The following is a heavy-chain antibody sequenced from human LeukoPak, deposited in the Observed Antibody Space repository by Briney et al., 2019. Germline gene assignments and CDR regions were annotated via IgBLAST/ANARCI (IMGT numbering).Heavy chain of an antibody. Sequence: PSETLSLTCAVYGGSFSGYYWSWIRQPPGKGLEWIGEINHSGSTNYNPSLKSRVTISVDTSKNQFSLKLSSVTAADTAVYYCARTAARRKGYFDYWGQGTLVTVSS. D-gene: IGHD6-6*01. V-gene: IGHV4-34*01. CDR1: GGSFSGYY. J-gene: IGHJ4*02. CDR2: INHSGST. CDR3: ARTAARRKGYFDY.